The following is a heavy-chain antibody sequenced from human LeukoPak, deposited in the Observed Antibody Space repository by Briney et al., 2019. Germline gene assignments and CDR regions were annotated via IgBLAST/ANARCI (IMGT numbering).Heavy chain of an antibody. D-gene: IGHD3-22*01. V-gene: IGHV3-74*01. CDR3: ARDGYYYDSSGYYYLYYYGMDV. Sequence: GGSLRLSCAASGFTFSSYWMHWIRQAPGKGLVWVSRINSDGSSTSYADSVKGRFTISRDNAKNTLYLQMNSLRAEDTAVYYCARDGYYYDSSGYYYLYYYGMDVWGQGTTVTVSS. J-gene: IGHJ6*02. CDR2: INSDGSST. CDR1: GFTFSSYW.